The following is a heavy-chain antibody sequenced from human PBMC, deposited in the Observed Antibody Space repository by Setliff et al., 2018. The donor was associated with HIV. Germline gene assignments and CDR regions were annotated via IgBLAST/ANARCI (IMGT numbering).Heavy chain of an antibody. J-gene: IGHJ6*02. CDR1: GFIFSNYG. CDR3: AKVYGTGYFYYYYGMHV. CDR2: IWYDGSDK. Sequence: PRLSCAASGFIFSNYGMHWVRQAPGKGLEWVAFIWYDGSDKYYADSVKDRFTISRDNSKNTLFLEMNYLRAEDTAVYYCAKVYGTGYFYYYYGMHVWGQGTTVTVSS. V-gene: IGHV3-33*06. D-gene: IGHD2-8*02.